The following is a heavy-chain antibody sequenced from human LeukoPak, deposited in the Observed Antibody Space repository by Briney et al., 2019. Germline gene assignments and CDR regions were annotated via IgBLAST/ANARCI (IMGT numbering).Heavy chain of an antibody. CDR1: GGTFSSYA. CDR2: IIPIFGTA. CDR3: ARAYSSSWYRRDWFDP. V-gene: IGHV1-69*13. Sequence: ASVKVSCKASGGTFSSYAISWVRQAPGQGLEWMGGIIPIFGTANYAQKFQGRVTITADESTSTAYMELGSLRSEDTAVYYCARAYSSSWYRRDWFDPWGQGTLVTVSS. D-gene: IGHD6-13*01. J-gene: IGHJ5*02.